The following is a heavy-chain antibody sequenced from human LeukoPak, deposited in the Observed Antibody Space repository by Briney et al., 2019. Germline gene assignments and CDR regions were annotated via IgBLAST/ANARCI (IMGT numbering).Heavy chain of an antibody. J-gene: IGHJ4*02. Sequence: SVKVSCKASGYAFTSFDFNWVRQAPGQGLEWMGGIIPIFGTANYAQKFQGRVTITADESTSTAYMELSSLRSEDTAVYYCARGRAGDGYNLGDYWGQGTLVTVSS. D-gene: IGHD5-24*01. CDR3: ARGRAGDGYNLGDY. CDR2: IIPIFGTA. V-gene: IGHV1-69*13. CDR1: GYAFTSFD.